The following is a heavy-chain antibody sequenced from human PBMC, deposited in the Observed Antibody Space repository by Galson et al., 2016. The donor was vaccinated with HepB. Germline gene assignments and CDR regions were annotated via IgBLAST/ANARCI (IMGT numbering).Heavy chain of an antibody. CDR1: GFTFSSYA. CDR2: ISYDGSKK. Sequence: SLRLSCAASGFTFSSYAMHWVRQAPGKGLEWVAVISYDGSKKYYADSVKGRFTISRDNSKNTLYLQMNSLRAEDTAVYYCARDLSGTYGRYYYYGRDVWGQGTAVTVPS. J-gene: IGHJ6*02. CDR3: ARDLSGTYGRYYYYGRDV. V-gene: IGHV3-30-3*01. D-gene: IGHD1-26*01.